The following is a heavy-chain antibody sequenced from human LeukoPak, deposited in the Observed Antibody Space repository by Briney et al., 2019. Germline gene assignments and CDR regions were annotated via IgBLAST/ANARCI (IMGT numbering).Heavy chain of an antibody. V-gene: IGHV3-23*01. CDR2: MSGSGGSA. J-gene: IGHJ4*02. D-gene: IGHD2-15*01. CDR1: GFTFNIFG. Sequence: GGSLRLSCVASGFTFNIFGMNWVRQAPGKGLEWVSSMSGSGGSAYYADSVKGRFTVSRDNSKNTLYLQMNSLRAEDTAIYYCTKAPVNSCLGAFCYPFDSWGQGTLVTVSS. CDR3: TKAPVNSCLGAFCYPFDS.